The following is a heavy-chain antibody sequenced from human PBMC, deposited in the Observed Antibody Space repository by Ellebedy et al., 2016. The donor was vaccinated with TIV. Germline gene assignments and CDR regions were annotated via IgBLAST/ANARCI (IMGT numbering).Heavy chain of an antibody. CDR3: AGSTTWSRDDALDM. V-gene: IGHV4-39*07. J-gene: IGHJ3*02. D-gene: IGHD6-13*01. CDR2: IFYSGTT. CDR1: GGSISLSNHY. Sequence: SETLSLTCTVSGGSISLSNHYWVWVRQPPGKGLEFIGRIFYSGTTHYNPSLRSRVTLSLDTSRNQFSLNMRSVTAADTAVYFCAGSTTWSRDDALDMWGQGTMVIVSS.